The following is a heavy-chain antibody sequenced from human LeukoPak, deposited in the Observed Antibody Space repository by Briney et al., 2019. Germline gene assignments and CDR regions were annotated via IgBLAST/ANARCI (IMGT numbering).Heavy chain of an antibody. CDR2: ISGSGVGT. V-gene: IGHV3-23*01. J-gene: IGHJ4*02. D-gene: IGHD3-10*01. Sequence: GGSLRLSCADSGITFSRNTMSWLRQAPGKGLEWVSSISGSGVGTYYADSVKGRFTISRDNSKNTLYLQMNSLRAEDTAVYYCASILRSSSGYYFDYWGQGTLVTVSS. CDR3: ASILRSSSGYYFDY. CDR1: GITFSRNT.